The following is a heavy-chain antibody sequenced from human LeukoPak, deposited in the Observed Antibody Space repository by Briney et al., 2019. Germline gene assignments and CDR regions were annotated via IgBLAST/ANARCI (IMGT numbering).Heavy chain of an antibody. CDR2: ISSSSSYI. D-gene: IGHD5-18*01. CDR3: ASPTGGGYSYGYFDY. J-gene: IGHJ4*02. Sequence: GGSLRLSCAASGFTFSTYAMNWVRQAPGKGLEWVSSISSSSSYIYYADSVKGRFTISRDNAKNSLYLQMNSLRAEDTAVYYCASPTGGGYSYGYFDYWGQGTLVTVSS. CDR1: GFTFSTYA. V-gene: IGHV3-21*01.